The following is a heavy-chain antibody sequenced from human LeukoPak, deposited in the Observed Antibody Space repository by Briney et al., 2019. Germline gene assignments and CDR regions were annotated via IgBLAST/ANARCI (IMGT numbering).Heavy chain of an antibody. CDR2: ISNSGGIT. Sequence: GGSLRLSCAASGFTFSTYAMSWVRQAPGKGLEWVSAISNSGGITYYADSVKGRFTISRDNSKNTLYLQMNSLRAEDTAVYYCASASSEWEERGVFDPWGQGTLVTVSS. J-gene: IGHJ5*02. D-gene: IGHD1-26*01. CDR3: ASASSEWEERGVFDP. CDR1: GFTFSTYA. V-gene: IGHV3-23*01.